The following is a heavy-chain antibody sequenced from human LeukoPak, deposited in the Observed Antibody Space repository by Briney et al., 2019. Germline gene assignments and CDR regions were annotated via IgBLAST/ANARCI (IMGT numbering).Heavy chain of an antibody. V-gene: IGHV4-39*01. CDR3: ARANWNDGLSFDY. CDR2: IYYSGST. J-gene: IGHJ4*02. Sequence: SETLSLTCTVSGGSISSSSYYRGWIRQPPGKGLEWIGSIYYSGSTYYNPSLKSRVTISVDTSKNQFSLKLSSVTAADTAVYYCARANWNDGLSFDYWGQGTPVTVSS. CDR1: GGSISSSSYY. D-gene: IGHD1-20*01.